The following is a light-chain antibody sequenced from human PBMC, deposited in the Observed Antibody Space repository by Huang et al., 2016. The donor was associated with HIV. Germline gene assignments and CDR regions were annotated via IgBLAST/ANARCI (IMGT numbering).Light chain of an antibody. CDR2: DAS. CDR1: QSIDSY. Sequence: DIQMTQSPSTLSASVGDRVTITCRASQSIDSYLAWYQQKPGKAPTLLIYDASSLDSGVPSRFSGSGSGTEFTLNISSLQPDNVATYYCQQYHSYPGTFGQGTKVEIK. J-gene: IGKJ1*01. V-gene: IGKV1-5*01. CDR3: QQYHSYPGT.